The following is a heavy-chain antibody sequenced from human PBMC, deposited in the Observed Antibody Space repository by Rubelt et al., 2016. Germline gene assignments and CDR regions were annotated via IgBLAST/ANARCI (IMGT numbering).Heavy chain of an antibody. Sequence: QVQLQESGPGLVKPSETLSLTCTVSGGSISNYYWGWIRQPPGKGLEWIGSIYYSGSTYYNPSLKSRVTISVDTSKKQFSLKLSSVTAEDTAVYYCAGASTYNTLDYWGQGTLVTVSP. V-gene: IGHV4-39*07. CDR3: AGASTYNTLDY. CDR1: GGSISNYY. J-gene: IGHJ4*02. D-gene: IGHD1-1*01. CDR2: IYYSGST.